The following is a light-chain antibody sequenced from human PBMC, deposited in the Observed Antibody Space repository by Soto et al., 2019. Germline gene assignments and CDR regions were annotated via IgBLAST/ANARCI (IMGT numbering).Light chain of an antibody. CDR2: KAS. Sequence: DIQMTQSPSTLSGSVGDRVTITCRASQTISSWLAWYQQKPGKAPKLLIYKASTLKSGVPSRFSGSGSGTEFTLTISSLQPDDFATYYCQQYNSQLTFGGGTKVDIK. CDR3: QQYNSQLT. V-gene: IGKV1-5*03. J-gene: IGKJ4*01. CDR1: QTISSW.